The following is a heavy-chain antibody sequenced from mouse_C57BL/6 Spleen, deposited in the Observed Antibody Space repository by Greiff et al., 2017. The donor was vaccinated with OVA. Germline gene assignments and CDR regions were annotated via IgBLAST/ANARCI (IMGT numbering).Heavy chain of an antibody. Sequence: EVKVVESGEGLVKPGGSLKLSCAASGFTFSSYAMSWVRQTPEKRLEWVAYISSGGDYIYYADTVKGRFTISRDNARNTLYLQMSSLKSEDTAMYYCTRGPGTEYYFDYWGQGTTLTVSS. J-gene: IGHJ2*01. CDR3: TRGPGTEYYFDY. CDR1: GFTFSSYA. V-gene: IGHV5-9-1*02. CDR2: ISSGGDYI. D-gene: IGHD4-1*01.